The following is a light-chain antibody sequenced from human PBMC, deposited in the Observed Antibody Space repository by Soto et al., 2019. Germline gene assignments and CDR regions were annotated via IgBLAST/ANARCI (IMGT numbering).Light chain of an antibody. V-gene: IGLV2-11*01. CDR1: SSDVGGYNY. CDR2: DVV. CDR3: CSHAGPCTLGT. J-gene: IGLJ2*01. Sequence: QSALTQPRSVSGFPGQSVTISCTGTSSDVGGYNYGSWYQQHPGRAPKLMSYDVVKRPSGVPDRFSGSKSGNTAFLTISGLQAEDEADYSCCSHAGPCTLGTFGGGIKLTVL.